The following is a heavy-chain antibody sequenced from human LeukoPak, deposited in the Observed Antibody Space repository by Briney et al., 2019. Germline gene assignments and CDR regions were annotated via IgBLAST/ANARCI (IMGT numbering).Heavy chain of an antibody. J-gene: IGHJ4*02. Sequence: GGSLRLSCAASGFTFSSYSMNWVRQAPGKGLEWVAVISYDGSNKYYADSVKGRFTISRDNSKNTLYLQMNSLRAEDTAVYYCARGPYGYGFDYWGQGTLVTVSS. CDR1: GFTFSSYS. CDR2: ISYDGSNK. V-gene: IGHV3-30*03. D-gene: IGHD5-18*01. CDR3: ARGPYGYGFDY.